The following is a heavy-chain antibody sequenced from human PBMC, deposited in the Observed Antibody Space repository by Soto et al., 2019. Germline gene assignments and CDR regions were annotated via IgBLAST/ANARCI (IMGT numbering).Heavy chain of an antibody. CDR2: IYYSGST. Sequence: PSETLSLTCTVSGGSISSSSYYWGWIRQPPGKGLEWIGSIYYSGSTNYNPSLKSRVTISVDTSKNQFSLKLSSVTAADTAVYYCARTKVGANILDSWGQGTLVTVSS. J-gene: IGHJ4*02. CDR3: ARTKVGANILDS. CDR1: GGSISSSSYY. V-gene: IGHV4-39*07. D-gene: IGHD1-26*01.